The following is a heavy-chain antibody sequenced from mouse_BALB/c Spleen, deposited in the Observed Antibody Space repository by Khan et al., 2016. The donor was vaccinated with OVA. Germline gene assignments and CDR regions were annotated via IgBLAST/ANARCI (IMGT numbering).Heavy chain of an antibody. CDR2: IYPGNGNT. Sequence: VQLKQSGAELVKPGASVKMSCKASGYTFTDYNMHWVKQRPEQGLEWIGRIYPGNGNTNYNPKFKGKATITADTSSNTAYLQLSSLTSEDTAVNYCARINAWGQGTTLTGSA. J-gene: IGHJ2*01. CDR3: ARINA. CDR1: GYTFTDYN. V-gene: IGHV14-3*02.